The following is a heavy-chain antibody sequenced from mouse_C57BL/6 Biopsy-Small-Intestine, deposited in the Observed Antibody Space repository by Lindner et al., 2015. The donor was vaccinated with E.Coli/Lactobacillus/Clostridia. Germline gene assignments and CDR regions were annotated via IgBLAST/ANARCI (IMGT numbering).Heavy chain of an antibody. CDR3: ARVRLTGYHPNWYFDL. V-gene: IGHV1-66*01. CDR2: INPDSGGT. D-gene: IGHD2-2*01. Sequence: SVKVSCKASGYAFNGYYMHWVRQVPGQGLEWMGWINPDSGGTKYAQKFLGRIAMTRATSISTGYMELTSLRSDDTAVYYCARVRLTGYHPNWYFDLWGRGTLVTVSS. J-gene: IGHJ1*01. CDR1: GYAFNGYY.